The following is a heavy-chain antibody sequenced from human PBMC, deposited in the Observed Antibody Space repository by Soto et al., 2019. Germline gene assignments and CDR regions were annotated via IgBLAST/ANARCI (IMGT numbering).Heavy chain of an antibody. V-gene: IGHV3-7*05. J-gene: IGHJ6*02. CDR2: IKQDGSEK. Sequence: PGGSLRLSCAASGFTFSSYWMSWVRQAPGKGLEWVANIKQDGSEKYYVDSVKGRFTISRDNAKNSLYLQMNSLRAEDTAVYYCATEYSSSSYYYYYGMDVWGQGTTVTVSS. D-gene: IGHD6-6*01. CDR3: ATEYSSSSYYYYYGMDV. CDR1: GFTFSSYW.